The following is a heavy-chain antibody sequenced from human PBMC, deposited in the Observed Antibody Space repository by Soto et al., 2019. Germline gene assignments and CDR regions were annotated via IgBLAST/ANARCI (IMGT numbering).Heavy chain of an antibody. CDR3: ARHLVDIVVVPADYNWFDP. J-gene: IGHJ5*02. Sequence: SETLSLTCTVSGGSISSSSYYWGWIRQPPGKGLEWIGSIYYSGSTYYNPSLKSRVTISVDTSKNQFSLKLSSVTAADTAVYYCARHLVDIVVVPADYNWFDPWGQGTLVTVSS. V-gene: IGHV4-39*01. D-gene: IGHD2-2*01. CDR1: GGSISSSSYY. CDR2: IYYSGST.